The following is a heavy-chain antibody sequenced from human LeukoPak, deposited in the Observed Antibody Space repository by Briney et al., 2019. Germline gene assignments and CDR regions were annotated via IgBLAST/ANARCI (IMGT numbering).Heavy chain of an antibody. Sequence: PSETLSLTCAVYGGSFSGYYWSWIRQPPGKGLEWIGEINHSGSTNYNPSLKSRVTTSVDTSKNQFSLKLSSVTAADTAVYYCAREGYYDSSGYYIGHWGQGTLVTVSS. D-gene: IGHD3-22*01. V-gene: IGHV4-34*01. J-gene: IGHJ1*01. CDR3: AREGYYDSSGYYIGH. CDR2: INHSGST. CDR1: GGSFSGYY.